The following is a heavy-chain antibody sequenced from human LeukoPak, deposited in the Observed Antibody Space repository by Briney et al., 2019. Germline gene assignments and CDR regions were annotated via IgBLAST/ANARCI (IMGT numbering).Heavy chain of an antibody. CDR2: IVVGSGNT. Sequence: TSVKVSCKASGFTFTSSAMQWVRQARGQRVEWIGWIVVGSGNTNYAQKFQERITITRDMSTSTAYMELSRLRSEDTAVYYCAANTPRVVREDAFDIWGQGTMVTVSS. J-gene: IGHJ3*02. D-gene: IGHD2-21*01. CDR1: GFTFTSSA. V-gene: IGHV1-58*02. CDR3: AANTPRVVREDAFDI.